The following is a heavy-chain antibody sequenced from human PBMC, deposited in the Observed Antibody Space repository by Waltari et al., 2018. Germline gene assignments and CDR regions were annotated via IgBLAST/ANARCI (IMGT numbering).Heavy chain of an antibody. CDR1: GFTFDDYG. D-gene: IGHD6-13*01. J-gene: IGHJ3*02. V-gene: IGHV3-20*04. CDR2: INWNGGST. Sequence: EVQLVESGGGVVRPGGSLRLSCAASGFTFDDYGMGWVRQAPGKGVELVSDINWNGGSTGYADSVKGRFTISRDSAKTSLYLQMNSLRAEDTALYYCATVPGIATSGNDGIDIWGQGTMVTVSS. CDR3: ATVPGIATSGNDGIDI.